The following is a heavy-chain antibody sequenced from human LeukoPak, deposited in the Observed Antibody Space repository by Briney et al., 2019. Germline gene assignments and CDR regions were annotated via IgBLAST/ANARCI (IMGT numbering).Heavy chain of an antibody. CDR2: IYYSGST. V-gene: IGHV4-38-2*01. Sequence: SETLSLTCAVSGYSISSSYYWGWIRQPPGKGLEWIASIYYSGSTYYNPSLKSRVTISVDTSKNQFSLKLSSVTAADTAVYYCARHESTGFGELFGPDYWGQGTLVTVSS. D-gene: IGHD3-10*01. CDR1: GYSISSSYY. J-gene: IGHJ4*02. CDR3: ARHESTGFGELFGPDY.